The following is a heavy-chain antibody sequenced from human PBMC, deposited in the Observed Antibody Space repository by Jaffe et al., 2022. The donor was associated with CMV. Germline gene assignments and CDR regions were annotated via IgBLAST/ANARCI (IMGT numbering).Heavy chain of an antibody. CDR3: VRDADCTDGVCFHY. D-gene: IGHD2-8*01. Sequence: EVQLVESGGGLAQPGGSLRVSCEASGFIFSRDWMSWVRQAPGKGLEWVANIKQDGSETYYVDSVKGRFTISRDNAKNSLYLQMNSLRAEDTAVYYCVRDADCTDGVCFHYWGQGTLVTVSS. CDR2: IKQDGSET. CDR1: GFIFSRDW. J-gene: IGHJ4*02. V-gene: IGHV3-7*03.